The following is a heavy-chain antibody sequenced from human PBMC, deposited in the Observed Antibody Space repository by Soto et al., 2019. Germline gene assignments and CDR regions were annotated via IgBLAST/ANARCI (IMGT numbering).Heavy chain of an antibody. Sequence: GGSLRLSCAASGFTFSSYEMHWVRQAPGKGLEWVSYISSSGSTIYYADSVKGRFTISRDNAKNSLYLQMNSLRAEDTAVYYCARGDWNYYFDYWGHGTLVTVSS. J-gene: IGHJ4*01. D-gene: IGHD1-7*01. CDR1: GFTFSSYE. CDR2: ISSSGSTI. CDR3: ARGDWNYYFDY. V-gene: IGHV3-48*03.